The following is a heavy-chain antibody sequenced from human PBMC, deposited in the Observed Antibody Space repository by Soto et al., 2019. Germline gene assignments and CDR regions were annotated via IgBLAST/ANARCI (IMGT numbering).Heavy chain of an antibody. CDR3: ARKTGYNYGYSFDI. D-gene: IGHD5-18*01. CDR1: GYTFTGYY. V-gene: IGHV1-2*02. J-gene: IGHJ3*02. Sequence: ASVKVSCKASGYTFTGYYMHWVRQAPGQGLEWMGWINPNSGGTNYAQKFQGRATMTRDTSISTAYMELSRLRSDDTAVYYCARKTGYNYGYSFDIWGQGTMVTVSS. CDR2: INPNSGGT.